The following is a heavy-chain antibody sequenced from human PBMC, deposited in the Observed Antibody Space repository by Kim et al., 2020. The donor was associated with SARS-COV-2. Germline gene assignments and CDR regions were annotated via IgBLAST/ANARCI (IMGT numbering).Heavy chain of an antibody. J-gene: IGHJ4*02. CDR1: GYTFINYV. CDR3: AGGSGWAFDY. V-gene: IGHV1-3*04. CDR2: ISIGHDDT. Sequence: ASVKVSCKASGYTFINYVMHWVRQAPGQRLEWMGLISIGHDDTKYSQRFRGRVTITRDTTASTAYMELSSLRSEDTAVYYCAGGSGWAFDYGGQGTLVTVAS. D-gene: IGHD6-19*01.